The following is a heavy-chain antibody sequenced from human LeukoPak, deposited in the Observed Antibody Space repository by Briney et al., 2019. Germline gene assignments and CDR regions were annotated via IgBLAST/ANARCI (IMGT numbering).Heavy chain of an antibody. Sequence: ASVKVSCKASGYTFTGYYMHWVRQAPGQGLEWMGWINPNSGGTNYAQKFQGRVTMTEDTSTDTAYMELSSLRSEDTAVYYCATAYSSSWYRYFQHWGQGTLVTVSS. CDR3: ATAYSSSWYRYFQH. CDR2: INPNSGGT. V-gene: IGHV1-2*02. D-gene: IGHD6-13*01. CDR1: GYTFTGYY. J-gene: IGHJ1*01.